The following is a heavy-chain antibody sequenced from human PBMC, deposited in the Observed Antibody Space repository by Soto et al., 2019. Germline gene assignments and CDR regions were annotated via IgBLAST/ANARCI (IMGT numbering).Heavy chain of an antibody. CDR1: GYTFTSYY. D-gene: IGHD3-3*01. V-gene: IGHV1-46*01. CDR2: INPSGGST. J-gene: IGHJ6*02. Sequence: ASVKVSCKASGYTFTSYYMHWVRQAPGQGPEWMGIINPSGGSTSYAQKFQGRVTMTRDTSTSTVYMELSSLRSEDTAVYYCARDLREGTIFGNYYYGMDVWGQGTTVTVSS. CDR3: ARDLREGTIFGNYYYGMDV.